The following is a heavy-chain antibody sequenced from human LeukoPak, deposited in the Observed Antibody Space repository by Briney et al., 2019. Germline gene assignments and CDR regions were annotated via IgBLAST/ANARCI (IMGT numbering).Heavy chain of an antibody. V-gene: IGHV3-53*01. CDR1: GFTFSSYV. J-gene: IGHJ4*02. CDR3: ARAPGYCSGGSCYSLLDY. Sequence: GGSLRLSCAASGFTFSSYVMSWVRQAPGKGLEWVSIIYSGGSTYYADSVKGRFTISRDNSKNTLYLQMNSLRAEDTAVYYCARAPGYCSGGSCYSLLDYWGQGTLVTVSS. D-gene: IGHD2-15*01. CDR2: IYSGGST.